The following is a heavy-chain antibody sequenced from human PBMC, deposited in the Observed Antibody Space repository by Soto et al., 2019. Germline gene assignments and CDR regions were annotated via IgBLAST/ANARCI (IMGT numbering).Heavy chain of an antibody. D-gene: IGHD5-12*01. CDR1: GYTFSNYG. J-gene: IGHJ4*02. Sequence: GASVKVSCKTSGYTFSNYGINWVRQAPGQGLEWMGWISAYNGNTNFAQKLQGRVSLTTDTSSTTAYMELRSLTSVDTAVYYCARDLVPGYTGFSDYWGKGTLVTVAS. CDR2: ISAYNGNT. CDR3: ARDLVPGYTGFSDY. V-gene: IGHV1-18*01.